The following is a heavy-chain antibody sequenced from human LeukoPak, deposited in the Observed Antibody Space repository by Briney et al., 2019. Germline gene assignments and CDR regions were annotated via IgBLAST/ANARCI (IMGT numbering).Heavy chain of an antibody. CDR3: ARAQPTVTTPYYYYYVDV. V-gene: IGHV1-69*13. CDR1: GYTFTSYG. Sequence: ASVKVSCKASGYTFTSYGISWVRQAPGQGLEWMGGIIPIFGTANYAQKFQGRVTITADESTSTAYMELSSLRSEDTAVYYCARAQPTVTTPYYYYYVDVWGKGTTVTISS. D-gene: IGHD4-17*01. J-gene: IGHJ6*03. CDR2: IIPIFGTA.